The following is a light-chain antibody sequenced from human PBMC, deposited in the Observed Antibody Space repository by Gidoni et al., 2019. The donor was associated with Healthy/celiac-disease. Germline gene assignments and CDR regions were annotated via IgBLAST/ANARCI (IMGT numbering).Light chain of an antibody. CDR1: QSISSW. V-gene: IGKV1-5*03. J-gene: IGKJ1*01. CDR3: QQYNSYSPWT. Sequence: DIQMTQSPSTLSASVGDRVTITFRASQSISSWLDWYQQKPGKDPKLLIYKASSLESGVPSRFSGSGSGTEFTLTISSLQPDDFATYYCQQYNSYSPWTFGQGTKVEIK. CDR2: KAS.